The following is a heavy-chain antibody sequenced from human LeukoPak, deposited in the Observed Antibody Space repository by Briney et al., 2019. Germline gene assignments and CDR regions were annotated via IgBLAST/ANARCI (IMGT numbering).Heavy chain of an antibody. J-gene: IGHJ6*03. CDR2: IRYDGSNK. CDR1: GFTFSSYG. Sequence: GGSLRLSCAASGFTFSSYGMHWVRQAPGKGLEWVAFIRYDGSNKYYADSVKGRFTISRDNAKNSLYLQMNSLRAEDTAVYYCAREYYDFWSGYLYYYYMDVWGEGTTVTVSS. D-gene: IGHD3-3*01. CDR3: AREYYDFWSGYLYYYYMDV. V-gene: IGHV3-30*02.